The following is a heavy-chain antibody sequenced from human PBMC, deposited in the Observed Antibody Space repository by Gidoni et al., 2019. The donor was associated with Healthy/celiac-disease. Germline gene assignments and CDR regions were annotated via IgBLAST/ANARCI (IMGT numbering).Heavy chain of an antibody. D-gene: IGHD2-15*01. V-gene: IGHV4-39*01. Sequence: QLQLQESGPGLVKPSETLSLPCTVSGGSISSSSYYWGWIRQPPGKGLEWIGSIYYSGSTYYNPSLKSRVTISVDTSKNQFSLKLSSVTAADTAVYYCARQALGYCSGVSCYSFDIWGQGTMVTVSS. CDR2: IYYSGST. CDR3: ARQALGYCSGVSCYSFDI. J-gene: IGHJ3*02. CDR1: GGSISSSSYY.